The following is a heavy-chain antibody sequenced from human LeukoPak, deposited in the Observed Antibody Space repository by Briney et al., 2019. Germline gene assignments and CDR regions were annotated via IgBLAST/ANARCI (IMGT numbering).Heavy chain of an antibody. V-gene: IGHV4-38-2*01. D-gene: IGHD4-17*01. CDR1: GYSISSGYY. J-gene: IGHJ4*02. CDR3: ARNYYGDYADE. CDR2: IYHSGST. Sequence: SETLSLTCAVSGYSISSGYYWGWIRQPPEKGLEWIGSIYHSGSTYYNPSLKSRVTISVDTSKNQFSLKLSSVTAADTAVYYCARNYYGDYADEWGQGTLVTVSS.